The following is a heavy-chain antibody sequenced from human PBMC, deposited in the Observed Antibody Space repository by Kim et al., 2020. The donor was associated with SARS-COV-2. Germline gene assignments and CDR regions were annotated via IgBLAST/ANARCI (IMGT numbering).Heavy chain of an antibody. D-gene: IGHD6-6*01. J-gene: IGHJ5*02. Sequence: GESLKISCEGYGYTFTSYWIGWVRQMPGKGLEWMGTFYPDDSDTNYSPSLQGPVTLSADKSSNTAYLQWSSLKATDTAIYYCARQSIAARPLDLWGQGTLLNVP. CDR1: GYTFTSYW. CDR2: FYPDDSDT. CDR3: ARQSIAARPLDL. V-gene: IGHV5-51*01.